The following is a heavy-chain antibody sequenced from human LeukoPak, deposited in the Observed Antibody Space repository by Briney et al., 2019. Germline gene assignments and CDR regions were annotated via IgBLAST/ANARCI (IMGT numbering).Heavy chain of an antibody. Sequence: GGSLTLSCAASGFSISDHYMDWVRQAPGKGLEWVGRVRNKPNGYTTDYGTSVKGRFTISRDDSKNSLYLQMNSLTSEDTAVYYCTRVRHGDYFDYWGQGTLVSVSS. V-gene: IGHV3-72*01. CDR1: GFSISDHY. J-gene: IGHJ4*02. CDR2: VRNKPNGYTT. CDR3: TRVRHGDYFDY. D-gene: IGHD4-17*01.